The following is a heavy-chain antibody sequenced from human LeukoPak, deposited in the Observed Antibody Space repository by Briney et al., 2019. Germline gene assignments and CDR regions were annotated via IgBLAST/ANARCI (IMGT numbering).Heavy chain of an antibody. V-gene: IGHV4-30-4*01. CDR3: ARENYGDYAWFDP. CDR2: IYYSGST. CDR1: GGSISSGDYY. J-gene: IGHJ5*02. D-gene: IGHD4-17*01. Sequence: SETLSLTCTVSGGSISSGDYYWSWIRQPPGKGLEWIGYIYYSGSTYYNPSLKSRVTISVDTSKNQFSLKLSSVTAADTAVYYCARENYGDYAWFDPWGQGTLVTVSS.